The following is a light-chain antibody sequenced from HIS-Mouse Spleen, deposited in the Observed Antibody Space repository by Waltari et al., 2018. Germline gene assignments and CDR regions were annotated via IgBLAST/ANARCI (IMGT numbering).Light chain of an antibody. CDR3: QCGYSTP. J-gene: IGKJ3*01. Sequence: DIQMTQSPSFLSASVGDRVTITCRASQSISSYLNWYQQKPGKAPKLLIYAASSLQSGVPSRFSGSGSGTDFTLTISSLPPEDFATYYCQCGYSTPLGPGTKVDIK. V-gene: IGKV1-39*02. CDR1: QSISSY. CDR2: AAS.